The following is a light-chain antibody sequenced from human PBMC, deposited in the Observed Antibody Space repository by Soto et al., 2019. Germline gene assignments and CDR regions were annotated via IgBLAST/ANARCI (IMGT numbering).Light chain of an antibody. V-gene: IGLV2-14*03. CDR2: DVS. CDR1: SSDVGGYNY. J-gene: IGLJ1*01. CDR3: CSYTSSSTPWV. Sequence: SVLTRPASVSGSPGQSITISCTGTSSDVGGYNYVSWYQQHPGKAPKLMIYDVSDRPSGVSNRFSASKSGNTASLTISGLQAEDEADYYCCSYTSSSTPWVFGTGTKVTVL.